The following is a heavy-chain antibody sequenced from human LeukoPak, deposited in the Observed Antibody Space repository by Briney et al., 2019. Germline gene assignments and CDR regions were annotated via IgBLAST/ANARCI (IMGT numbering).Heavy chain of an antibody. D-gene: IGHD3-10*01. J-gene: IGHJ4*02. CDR3: AKEVGPHGSGSHYGY. CDR1: GFTFSSYG. Sequence: GGSLRLSCAASGFTFSSYGMHWVRQAPGKGLEWVAVISYDGSRKFYVDSVKGRFTISRDNSKNTLYLQLNSLRAEDTAVYYCAKEVGPHGSGSHYGYWGQGTLVTVSS. CDR2: ISYDGSRK. V-gene: IGHV3-30*18.